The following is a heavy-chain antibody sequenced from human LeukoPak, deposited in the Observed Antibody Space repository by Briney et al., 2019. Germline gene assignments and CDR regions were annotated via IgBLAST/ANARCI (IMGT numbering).Heavy chain of an antibody. Sequence: PGGSLRLSCAASGFTFSSYAMHWVRQAPGKGLEWVAVISYDGSNKYYADSVKGRFTISRDNSKNTLYLQMNSLRAEDTAVYYCARDGLDYYDSSGYYHAHFDYWGQGTLVTVSS. D-gene: IGHD3-22*01. CDR2: ISYDGSNK. V-gene: IGHV3-30-3*01. CDR3: ARDGLDYYDSSGYYHAHFDY. J-gene: IGHJ4*02. CDR1: GFTFSSYA.